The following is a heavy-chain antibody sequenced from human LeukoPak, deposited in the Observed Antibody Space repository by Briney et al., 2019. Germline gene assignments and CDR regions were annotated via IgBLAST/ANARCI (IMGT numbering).Heavy chain of an antibody. CDR1: GFTFSSYS. Sequence: GGSLRLSCAASGFTFSSYSMNWVGQAPGKGREWVSSISSSSYIYYADSVKGRFTISRDNAKNSLYLQMNSLRAQDTAVYYCARVPGGTQYSSGWYNRVQATLVTLPS. J-gene: IGHJ4*02. D-gene: IGHD6-19*01. CDR3: ARVPGGTQYSSGWYN. V-gene: IGHV3-21*01. CDR2: ISSSSYI.